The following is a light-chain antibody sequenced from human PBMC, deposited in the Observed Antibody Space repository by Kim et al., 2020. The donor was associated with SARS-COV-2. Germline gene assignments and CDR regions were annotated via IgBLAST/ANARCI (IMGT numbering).Light chain of an antibody. V-gene: IGKV3-20*01. Sequence: EIVLTQSPGTLSLSPGERATLSCRASQSVSSSYLAWYQQKPGQAPRLLIYGASSRATGIPDRFSGSGSGTDFTLTISRLEPEDFAVYYCQQYGSSLYTFGQVTKLEI. CDR1: QSVSSSY. CDR2: GAS. CDR3: QQYGSSLYT. J-gene: IGKJ2*01.